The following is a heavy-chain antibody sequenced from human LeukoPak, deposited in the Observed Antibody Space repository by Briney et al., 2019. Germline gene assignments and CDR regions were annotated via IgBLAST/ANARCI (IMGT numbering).Heavy chain of an antibody. CDR2: ISGSGDTT. CDR3: AKGSAYYDFYYMVV. CDR1: GFRFSGYA. Sequence: AGGSLRLSCAGSGFRFSGYAMSWVRQAPGKGLDWISTISGSGDTTYYADSVKGRFAISRDNAKNTLALQMNSLTAEDTAVYYCAKGSAYYDFYYMVVCGKGTTVTVSS. J-gene: IGHJ6*03. V-gene: IGHV3-23*01.